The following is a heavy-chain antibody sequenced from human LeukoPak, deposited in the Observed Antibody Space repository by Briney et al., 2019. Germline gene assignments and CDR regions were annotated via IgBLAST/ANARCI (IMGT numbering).Heavy chain of an antibody. CDR1: GYTFTNYY. D-gene: IGHD6-13*01. V-gene: IGHV1-46*01. CDR2: INLVGGST. Sequence: ASVKVSCTASGYTFTNYYIHWVRQAPGQGLEWMGIINLVGGSTTYARRFQDRVTMTMDTSTSTVYMELRSLRSEDTAVYYCAREGDREAAGTAFDCWGQGTLVTVSS. CDR3: AREGDREAAGTAFDC. J-gene: IGHJ4*02.